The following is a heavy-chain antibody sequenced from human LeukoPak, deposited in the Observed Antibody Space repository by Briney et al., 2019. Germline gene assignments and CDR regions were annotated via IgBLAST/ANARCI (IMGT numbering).Heavy chain of an antibody. D-gene: IGHD6-13*01. Sequence: GGSLRLSCAASGFTFSSYWTHWVRQALGKGLVWVSRINSDGSNTSYADSVKGRFTISRDNSKNTLYLQMNSLRAEDTAVYYCARVLAGGGKYGMDVWGQGTTVTVSS. V-gene: IGHV3-74*01. CDR3: ARVLAGGGKYGMDV. CDR1: GFTFSSYW. J-gene: IGHJ6*02. CDR2: INSDGSNT.